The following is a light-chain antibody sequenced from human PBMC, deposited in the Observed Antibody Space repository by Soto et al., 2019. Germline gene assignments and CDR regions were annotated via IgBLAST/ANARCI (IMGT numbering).Light chain of an antibody. CDR3: QQANSFPFT. J-gene: IGKJ2*01. CDR1: QDISTW. V-gene: IGKV1-12*01. CDR2: AAS. Sequence: DIQMIQSPSSVSASVGDRVSITCRASQDISTWLAWFQQKPGKAPKLLIYAASSLHTGVPSRFGGSGSGTDFTLTISSLRPEDFTTYYCQQANSFPFTFGQGTRLEI.